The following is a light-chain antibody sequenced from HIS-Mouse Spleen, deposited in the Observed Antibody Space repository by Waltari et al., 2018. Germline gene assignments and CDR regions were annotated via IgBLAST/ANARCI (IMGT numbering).Light chain of an antibody. CDR2: DVS. J-gene: IGLJ2*01. CDR1: SSDVGGYNY. V-gene: IGLV2-14*03. CDR3: SSYTSSSTEV. Sequence: QSALTQPASVSGSPGQSITIPCTGTSSDVGGYNYVPWYQQHPGNAPKLMIYDVSNRPSGVSNRFSGSKSGNTASLTISGLQAEDEADYYCSSYTSSSTEVFGGGTKLTVL.